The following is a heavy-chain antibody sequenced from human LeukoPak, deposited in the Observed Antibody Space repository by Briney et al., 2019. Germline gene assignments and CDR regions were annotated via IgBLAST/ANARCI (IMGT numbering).Heavy chain of an antibody. CDR2: ISGSGGST. J-gene: IGHJ4*02. CDR1: GFTFSSYA. V-gene: IGHV3-23*01. D-gene: IGHD3-22*01. CDR3: AKAGSYYYDSSGHWDY. Sequence: PGGSLRLSCAASGFTFSSYAMSWVRQAPGKGLEWVSAISGSGGSTYYADSVKGRFTISRDNSKNTLYLQMNSLRAEDTAVYYCAKAGSYYYDSSGHWDYWGQGTLVTVSS.